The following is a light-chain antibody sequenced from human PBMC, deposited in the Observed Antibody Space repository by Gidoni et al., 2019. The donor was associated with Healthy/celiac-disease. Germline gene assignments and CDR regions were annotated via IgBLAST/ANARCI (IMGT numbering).Light chain of an antibody. CDR3: QQYNSYWT. CDR1: QSISSW. V-gene: IGKV1-5*03. Sequence: DIKMTQTPSTRSASVGDRVTITCRASQSISSWLAWYQQKPGKAPKLLIYTASSLESGVPSRFSGGGSGTEFTLSISSLQPDDFATYYCQQYNSYWTFGKGPRWKSN. CDR2: TAS. J-gene: IGKJ1*01.